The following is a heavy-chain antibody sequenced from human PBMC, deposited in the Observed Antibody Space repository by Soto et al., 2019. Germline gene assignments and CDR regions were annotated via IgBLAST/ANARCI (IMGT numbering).Heavy chain of an antibody. CDR1: VFTFSNYW. CDR3: GSVFEY. Sequence: XGSLRLSCAASVFTFSNYWVHWVRQVPGRGLVWVSRISHDGSGTSYGDSVRGRFTITRDNAKNTVYLQMNSLRAEDTAVYYCGSVFEYLGHGTPVTVSS. V-gene: IGHV3-74*01. J-gene: IGHJ4*01. CDR2: ISHDGSGT.